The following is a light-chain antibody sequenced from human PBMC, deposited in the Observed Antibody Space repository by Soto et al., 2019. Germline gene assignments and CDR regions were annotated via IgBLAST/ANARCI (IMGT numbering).Light chain of an antibody. CDR1: SGHSSYA. CDR3: QTWGTGIHWV. CDR2: LNSDGIH. J-gene: IGLJ3*02. Sequence: QSVLTQSPSASASLGASVTLTCTLSSGHSSYAIAWHQQQPEKGPRYLMKLNSDGIHSKGDGIPDRFSGSSSGAERYLTISSLQSEDEADYYCQTWGTGIHWVFGGGTKLTVL. V-gene: IGLV4-69*01.